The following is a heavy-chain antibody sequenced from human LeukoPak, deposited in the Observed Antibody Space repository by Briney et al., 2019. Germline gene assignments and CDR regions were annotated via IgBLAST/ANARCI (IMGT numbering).Heavy chain of an antibody. V-gene: IGHV3-74*01. J-gene: IGHJ3*02. D-gene: IGHD3-22*01. Sequence: GGSLRLSCAASGNYWMHWVRQAPGKGLVWVSHINSDGSWTSYADSVKGQFTISRDNSKNTLYLQMNSLRAEDTAVYYCAREYYYDSSGYFDAFDIWGQGTMVTVSS. CDR2: INSDGSWT. CDR1: GNYW. CDR3: AREYYYDSSGYFDAFDI.